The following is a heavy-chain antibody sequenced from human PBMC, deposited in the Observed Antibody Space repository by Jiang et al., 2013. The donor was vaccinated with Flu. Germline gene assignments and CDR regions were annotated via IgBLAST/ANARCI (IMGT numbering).Heavy chain of an antibody. J-gene: IGHJ4*02. CDR1: GGSVSGGSYY. D-gene: IGHD6-13*01. Sequence: SGLVKPSETLSLTCTVSGGSVSGGSYYWSWIRQPPGRGLEWIAYIYYGGSTNYNPSLKSRVTISVDTSKNQFSLKLSSVTAADTAVYYCARIDRRIAAAGPYFDYWGQGTLVTVSS. CDR2: IYYGGST. CDR3: ARIDRRIAAAGPYFDY. V-gene: IGHV4-61*01.